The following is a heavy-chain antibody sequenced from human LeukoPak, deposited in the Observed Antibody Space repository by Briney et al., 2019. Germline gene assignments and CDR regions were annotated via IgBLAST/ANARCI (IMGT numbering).Heavy chain of an antibody. CDR1: GGSISSYY. Sequence: KPSETLSLTCTVSGGSISSYYWSWIRQPAGKGLEWIGRIYTSGSTNYNPSLKSRVTMSVDTSKNQFSLKLSSLTAADTAVYYCARHEYSGSYYGLSWFDPWGQGTLVTVSS. V-gene: IGHV4-4*07. D-gene: IGHD1-26*01. CDR3: ARHEYSGSYYGLSWFDP. J-gene: IGHJ5*02. CDR2: IYTSGST.